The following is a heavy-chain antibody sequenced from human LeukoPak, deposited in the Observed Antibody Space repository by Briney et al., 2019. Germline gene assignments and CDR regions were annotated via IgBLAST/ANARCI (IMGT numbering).Heavy chain of an antibody. Sequence: PSETLSLTCTVPGGSISSYYWSWIRQPPGKGLEWIGYIYYSVSTNYNPSLKSRVTISVDTSKNQFSLKLSSVTAADTAVYYCARLEDYYGSGSYRGGIDYWGQGTLVTVSS. J-gene: IGHJ4*02. D-gene: IGHD3-10*01. CDR2: IYYSVST. CDR3: ARLEDYYGSGSYRGGIDY. CDR1: GGSISSYY. V-gene: IGHV4-59*08.